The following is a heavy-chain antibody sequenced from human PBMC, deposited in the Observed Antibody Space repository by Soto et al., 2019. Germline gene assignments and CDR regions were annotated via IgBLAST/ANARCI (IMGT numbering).Heavy chain of an antibody. CDR3: ARTEQQWLDRGDNWFDP. D-gene: IGHD6-19*01. J-gene: IGHJ5*02. V-gene: IGHV3-11*01. CDR2: ISSSGSTI. CDR1: GFTFSDDY. Sequence: QVQLVESGGGLVKPGGSLRLSCAASGFTFSDDYMSWIRQAPGKGLEWVSYISSSGSTIYYADSVKGRFTISRDTAKNSLYMQMNSLSAEDTAVYYCARTEQQWLDRGDNWFDPWGQGTLVTVSS.